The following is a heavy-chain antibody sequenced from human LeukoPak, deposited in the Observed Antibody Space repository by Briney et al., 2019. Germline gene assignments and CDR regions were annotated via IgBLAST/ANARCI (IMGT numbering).Heavy chain of an antibody. CDR1: GGSISSYS. Sequence: SETLSLTCPVSGGSISSYSWSWIRQPPGKGLEWIGCITNSGNTFYNPSLKSRVTIPVDTSKTRFSLRLSSVTAADTAVYFCARHGRPVGTDWYFDLWGRGTLVTVSS. CDR2: ITNSGNT. V-gene: IGHV4-59*08. J-gene: IGHJ2*01. D-gene: IGHD6-6*01. CDR3: ARHGRPVGTDWYFDL.